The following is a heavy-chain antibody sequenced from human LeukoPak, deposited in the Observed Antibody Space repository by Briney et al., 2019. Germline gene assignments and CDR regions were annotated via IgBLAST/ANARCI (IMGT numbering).Heavy chain of an antibody. D-gene: IGHD6-25*01. Sequence: GGSLRLSCAASGITFSSYGMSWVRQAPGKGLEWVSSISSTGGTTYYADSVKGRFTISRDNSKNTLYLQMNSLRAEDTAVYYCAKDPQRRWFDPWGQGTLVTVSS. CDR2: ISSTGGTT. CDR1: GITFSSYG. J-gene: IGHJ5*02. V-gene: IGHV3-23*01. CDR3: AKDPQRRWFDP.